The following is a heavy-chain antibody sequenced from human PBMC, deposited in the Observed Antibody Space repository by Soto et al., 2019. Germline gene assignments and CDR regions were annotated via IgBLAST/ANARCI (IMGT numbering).Heavy chain of an antibody. CDR2: ISAYNGNT. V-gene: IGHV1-18*01. D-gene: IGHD5-18*01. CDR3: ATDRDTAMARY. CDR1: GYTFTSYG. Sequence: GASVKVSCKASGYTFTSYGISWVRQAPGQGLEWMGWISAYNGNTNYAQKLQGRVTMTTDTSTSTAYMELRSLRSEDTAVYYCATDRDTAMARYWGQGTLVTVSS. J-gene: IGHJ4*02.